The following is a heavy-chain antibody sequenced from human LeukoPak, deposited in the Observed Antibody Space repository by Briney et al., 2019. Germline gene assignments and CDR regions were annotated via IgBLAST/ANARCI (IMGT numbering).Heavy chain of an antibody. Sequence: GGSLRLSCAASEFTFSSSWMTWVRQTPGKGLEWVSAISGTGGRTYYADSVKGRFTISRDNSKNTLYLQMNSLRAEDTAVYYCAKEPASSGWFDPWGQGTLVAVSS. CDR1: EFTFSSSW. V-gene: IGHV3-23*01. CDR2: ISGTGGRT. CDR3: AKEPASSGWFDP. D-gene: IGHD6-19*01. J-gene: IGHJ5*02.